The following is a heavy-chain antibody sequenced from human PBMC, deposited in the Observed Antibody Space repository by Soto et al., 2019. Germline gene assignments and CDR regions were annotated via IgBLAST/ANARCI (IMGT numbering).Heavy chain of an antibody. Sequence: GGSLRLSYEASGFIFSSYAIHWVRQAPGKGLEWVAVIWYDGSNKYYADSVKGRFTFSRDNSKNTMSLQMNSLRVEDTAIYYCARWGCSGSNCNLNQRSFDLWGQGTLVTVSS. J-gene: IGHJ4*02. V-gene: IGHV3-33*08. CDR2: IWYDGSNK. D-gene: IGHD2-15*01. CDR1: GFIFSSYA. CDR3: ARWGCSGSNCNLNQRSFDL.